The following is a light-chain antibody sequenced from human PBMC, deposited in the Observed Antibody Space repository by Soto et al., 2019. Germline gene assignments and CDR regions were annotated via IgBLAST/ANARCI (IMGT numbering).Light chain of an antibody. CDR1: QSVSNNY. CDR2: GAS. CDR3: QQYSTSPT. V-gene: IGKV3-20*01. Sequence: EIVLTQSPCTLSLSPGERATLSCRASQSVSNNYLAWYQQKPGQAPRRLIYGASSRATGIPDRFSGSGSGTDFTLTISRLEPEDFAVYYCQQYSTSPTFGEGTRLEIK. J-gene: IGKJ5*01.